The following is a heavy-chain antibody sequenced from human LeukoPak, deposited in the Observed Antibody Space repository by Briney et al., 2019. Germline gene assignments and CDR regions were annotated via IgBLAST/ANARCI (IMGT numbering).Heavy chain of an antibody. J-gene: IGHJ4*02. CDR3: ARVPWLGGQRRIDY. D-gene: IGHD3-10*01. V-gene: IGHV3-64*01. Sequence: GGSLRLSCAAPGFTFSSYAMHCVCQAPGKGLEYVSAISSKGGSPYYANSVQGRFTISRDISKNTLYLQMGSLRAEDMAVYYCARVPWLGGQRRIDYWGQGTLVTVSS. CDR1: GFTFSSYA. CDR2: ISSKGGSP.